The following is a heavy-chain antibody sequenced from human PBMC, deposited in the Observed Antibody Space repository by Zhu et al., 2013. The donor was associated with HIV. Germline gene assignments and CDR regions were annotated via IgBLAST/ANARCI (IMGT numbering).Heavy chain of an antibody. J-gene: IGHJ4*02. D-gene: IGHD2-21*01. CDR1: GYTFTGYY. Sequence: QVQLVQSGAEVKKPGASVKVSCKASGYTFTGYYMHWVRQAPGQGLEWMGWINPNSGNTGYGQKFQGRVSMTRNMSIATAYMELSNLRSEDTAVYYCARGRDADGFIYAHWGQGSLVTVSS. V-gene: IGHV1-8*02. CDR3: ARGRDADGFIYAH. CDR2: INPNSGNT.